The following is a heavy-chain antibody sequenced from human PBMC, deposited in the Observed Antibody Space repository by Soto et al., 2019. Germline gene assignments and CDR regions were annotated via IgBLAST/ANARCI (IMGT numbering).Heavy chain of an antibody. J-gene: IGHJ4*02. CDR2: VYYSGTT. Sequence: SETLSLTCSVSGGSVSDKTYYWSWIRQPPGKGLEWIGYVYYSGTTNYNPSLKSRVSISVDTSQNQFSLRVNSVTAADTALYYCARTTAVPDTLRSRYYFDYWGQGTLVTVSS. V-gene: IGHV4-61*01. CDR1: GGSVSDKTYY. D-gene: IGHD6-19*01. CDR3: ARTTAVPDTLRSRYYFDY.